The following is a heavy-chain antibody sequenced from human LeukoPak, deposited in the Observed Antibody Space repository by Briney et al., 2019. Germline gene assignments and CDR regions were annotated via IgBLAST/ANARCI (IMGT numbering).Heavy chain of an antibody. Sequence: PGGSLRLSCAASGFTFSDYSMNWVRQAPGKGLEWISYIGIDSGNTHYADSVKGRFTISGDKAKNSLYLQMNSLRVEDTAVYYCARDYKYAFDNWGQGTLVTVSS. CDR2: IGIDSGNT. D-gene: IGHD5-24*01. CDR1: GFTFSDYS. CDR3: ARDYKYAFDN. V-gene: IGHV3-48*01. J-gene: IGHJ4*02.